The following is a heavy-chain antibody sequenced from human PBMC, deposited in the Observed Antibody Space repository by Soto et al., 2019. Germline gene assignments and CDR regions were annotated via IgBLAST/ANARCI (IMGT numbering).Heavy chain of an antibody. J-gene: IGHJ2*01. D-gene: IGHD3-10*01. Sequence: SETLSLTCTVSGGSISSYYWSWIRQPPGKGLEWIGYIYYSGSTNYNPSLKSRVTISVDTSKNQFSLKLSSVTAADTAVYYCARDRPGGTMVRGVIPSDWYFDIWGRGTLVTVSS. CDR1: GGSISSYY. CDR2: IYYSGST. V-gene: IGHV4-59*01. CDR3: ARDRPGGTMVRGVIPSDWYFDI.